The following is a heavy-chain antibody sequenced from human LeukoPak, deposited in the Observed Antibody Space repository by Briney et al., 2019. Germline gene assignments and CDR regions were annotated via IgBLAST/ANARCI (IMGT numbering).Heavy chain of an antibody. CDR2: ISWNSGSI. CDR3: AKDMGWYYYDSSGSKGFDY. V-gene: IGHV3-9*01. CDR1: GFTFDGYA. Sequence: QPGRSLRLCCAASGFTFDGYAMHWVRQAAGKGLEWVSGISWNSGSIGYADTVKGRFTISRDNAKNSLYLQMNSLRAEDTALYYCAKDMGWYYYDSSGSKGFDYWGQGTLVTVSS. D-gene: IGHD3-22*01. J-gene: IGHJ4*02.